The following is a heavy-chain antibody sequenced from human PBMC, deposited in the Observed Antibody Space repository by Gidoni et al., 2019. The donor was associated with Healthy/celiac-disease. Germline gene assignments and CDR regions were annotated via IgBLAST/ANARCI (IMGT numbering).Heavy chain of an antibody. CDR3: ARIEVWDYNAFDI. J-gene: IGHJ3*02. CDR2: IFSNDEK. V-gene: IGHV2-26*01. Sequence: QVTLTESGPLLVQPPAPLTLTCTFSGFSLRNARMGVSWIRQPPGKALEWLAPIFSNDEKYDSTSLKSRLTISKDTSKSQVVLTMTNRDPVDTATYYGARIEVWDYNAFDIWGQGTMVTVSS. D-gene: IGHD1-7*01. CDR1: GFSLRNARMG.